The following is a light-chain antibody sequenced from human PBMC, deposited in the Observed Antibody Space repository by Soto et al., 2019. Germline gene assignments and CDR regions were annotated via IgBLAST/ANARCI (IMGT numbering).Light chain of an antibody. CDR2: DAS. V-gene: IGKV1-5*01. CDR3: QKYNSYTYT. CDR1: QSISSW. Sequence: DIQMTQSPSSLSASVGDRVTITCRASQSISSWLAWYQQKPGKAPKLLIYDASSLESGVPSRFSGSGPGTEFTLTISSLQPDDFATYYCQKYNSYTYTFGQGTKVDI. J-gene: IGKJ2*01.